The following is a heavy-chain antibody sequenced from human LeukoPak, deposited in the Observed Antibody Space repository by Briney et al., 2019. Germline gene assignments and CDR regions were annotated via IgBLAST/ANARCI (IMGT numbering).Heavy chain of an antibody. V-gene: IGHV3-30*18. CDR1: GFTFSSYG. D-gene: IGHD6-13*01. J-gene: IGHJ4*02. CDR2: ISYDGSNK. Sequence: GGSLRLSCAASGFTFSSYGMHWVRQAPGKGLEWVAVISYDGSNKYYADSVKGRFTISRDNSKNTLYLQMNSLRAEDTAVYYCAKGRLGQQLVRLHFDYWGQGTLVTVSS. CDR3: AKGRLGQQLVRLHFDY.